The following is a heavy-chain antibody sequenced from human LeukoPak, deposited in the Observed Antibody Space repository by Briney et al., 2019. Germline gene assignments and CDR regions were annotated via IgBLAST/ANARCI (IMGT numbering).Heavy chain of an antibody. D-gene: IGHD1-26*01. J-gene: IGHJ3*02. CDR2: IYPGDSDT. CDR3: ARRRGRYSGDAFDI. CDR1: GYRFTSYW. Sequence: GESLQISCKGSGYRFTSYWIGWVRQLPGKGLEWMGFIYPGDSDTRYSPSFQGQVTISADKSMSTAYLRWSSLKASDTAMYYCARRRGRYSGDAFDIWGQGTMVTVSS. V-gene: IGHV5-51*01.